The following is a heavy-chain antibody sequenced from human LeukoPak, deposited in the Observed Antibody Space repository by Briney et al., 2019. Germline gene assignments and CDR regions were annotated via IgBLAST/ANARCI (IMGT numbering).Heavy chain of an antibody. CDR1: GFTFNNYA. J-gene: IGHJ5*02. D-gene: IGHD4-11*01. V-gene: IGHV3-23*01. CDR3: ATTISSYSNSLYNWFDP. Sequence: PGGSLRLSCAAPGFTFNNYAMNWVRQAPGKGLEWVSSISDSGVSTYYADSVKGRFTISRDNSKNTLYLYMDSLRAEDTAVYYCATTISSYSNSLYNWFDPWGQGTLVTVSS. CDR2: ISDSGVST.